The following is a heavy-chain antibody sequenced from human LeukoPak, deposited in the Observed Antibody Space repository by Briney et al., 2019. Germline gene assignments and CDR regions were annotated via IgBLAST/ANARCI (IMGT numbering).Heavy chain of an antibody. D-gene: IGHD5-18*01. CDR2: ISGSAHKI. Sequence: GGSLRLSCVASGFTFSNYAMSWVRQAPEKGLDWVSVISGSAHKIRYADSVKGRFTISRDNSENTVYLQMNNLRAEDTALYYCAGRVTGYSSGYVYWGQGTPVTVSS. CDR3: AGRVTGYSSGYVY. J-gene: IGHJ4*02. V-gene: IGHV3-23*01. CDR1: GFTFSNYA.